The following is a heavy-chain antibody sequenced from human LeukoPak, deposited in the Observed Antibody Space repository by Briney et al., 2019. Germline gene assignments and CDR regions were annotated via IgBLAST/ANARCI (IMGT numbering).Heavy chain of an antibody. CDR3: ARDSRIAPPS. CDR2: IYSGGST. D-gene: IGHD6-13*01. V-gene: IGHV3-66*01. CDR1: GFIVSSNY. Sequence: GGSLRLSCAASGFIVSSNYMSWVRQAPGKGLEWVSVIYSGGSTYYADPVKGRFTISRDNSKNALWFQMNSLRAEDTGVYYCARDSRIAPPSWGQGTMVTVSS. J-gene: IGHJ3*01.